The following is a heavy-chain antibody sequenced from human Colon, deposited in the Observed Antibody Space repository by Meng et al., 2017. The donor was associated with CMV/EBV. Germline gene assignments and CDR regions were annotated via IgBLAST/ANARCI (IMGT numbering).Heavy chain of an antibody. CDR3: ARDGLIDDFCSGYEGYGMDV. CDR2: IYYSGST. J-gene: IGHJ6*02. CDR1: GGSISSYY. V-gene: IGHV4-59*01. Sequence: SETLSLTCTVSGGSISSYYWSWIRQPPGKGLEWIGYIYYSGSTNYNPSLKSRVTISVDTSKNQYSLKLSSVTAADTDVYYCARDGLIDDFCSGYEGYGMDVWGQGTTVTVSS. D-gene: IGHD3-3*01.